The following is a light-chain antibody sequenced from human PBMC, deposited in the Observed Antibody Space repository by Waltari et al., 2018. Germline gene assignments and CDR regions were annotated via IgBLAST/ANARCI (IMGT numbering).Light chain of an antibody. CDR1: QDISNY. V-gene: IGKV1-33*01. J-gene: IGKJ3*01. CDR2: DAS. CDR3: QQYDNLLVT. Sequence: DIQMTQSPSSLSASVGDRVTITCQASQDISNYLNWYQQKPGKATKVLIYDASNLETGVPSRFSGSGSGTDFTFTISSLQPEDIATYYCQQYDNLLVTFGPGTKVDIK.